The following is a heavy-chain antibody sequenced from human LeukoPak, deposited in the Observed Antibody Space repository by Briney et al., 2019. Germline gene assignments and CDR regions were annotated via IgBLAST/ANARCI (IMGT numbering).Heavy chain of an antibody. D-gene: IGHD4-23*01. Sequence: GGSLRLSCAASGFTFSSYWMSWVRQAPGKGLEWVANIKQDGSEKYYADSVKGRFTISRDNSKNTLYLQMNSLRAEDTAVYYCARDDYGGNSVFDYWGQGTLVTVSS. J-gene: IGHJ4*02. CDR1: GFTFSSYW. CDR3: ARDDYGGNSVFDY. CDR2: IKQDGSEK. V-gene: IGHV3-7*01.